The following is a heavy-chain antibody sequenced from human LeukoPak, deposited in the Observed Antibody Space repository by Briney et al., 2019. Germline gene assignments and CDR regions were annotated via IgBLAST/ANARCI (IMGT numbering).Heavy chain of an antibody. V-gene: IGHV3-74*01. CDR3: VRDWDHFDFDS. D-gene: IGHD1-26*01. Sequence: GGSLRLSCAASGFTFSNYWMHWVRQAPGKGLVWVSRIKGDGSHTVYADSVKGRFTISRDNAKNTLFLQMRSLRVEDTAVYYCVRDWDHFDFDSWGQGTLVTVSP. CDR1: GFTFSNYW. J-gene: IGHJ5*01. CDR2: IKGDGSHT.